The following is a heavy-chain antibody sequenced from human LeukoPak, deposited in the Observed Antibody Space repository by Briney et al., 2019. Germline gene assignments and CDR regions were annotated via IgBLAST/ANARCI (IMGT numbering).Heavy chain of an antibody. CDR3: ARAPSEIGGYYPEYFRH. V-gene: IGHV3-74*01. Sequence: GGSLRLSCAASGFTFSSYWMHWVGQAPGKGLVWVSRIKSDGSTNYADSVKGRFTISRDNAKNTGSLQMNSLRAEDTGVYYCARAPSEIGGYYPEYFRHWGQGTLVTVSS. CDR1: GFTFSSYW. CDR2: IKSDGST. D-gene: IGHD3-22*01. J-gene: IGHJ1*01.